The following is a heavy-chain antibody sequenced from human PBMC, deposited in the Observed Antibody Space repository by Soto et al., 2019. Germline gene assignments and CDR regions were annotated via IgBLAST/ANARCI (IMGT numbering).Heavy chain of an antibody. Sequence: ASVKVSCKASGYTFTGYYMHWVRQAPGQGLEWMGWINPNSGGTNYAQKFQGWVTMTRDTSISTAYMELSRLRSDDTAVYYCARGPATDIVVVVAATDPAFDPWGQGTLVTVSS. CDR2: INPNSGGT. CDR3: ARGPATDIVVVVAATDPAFDP. V-gene: IGHV1-2*04. J-gene: IGHJ5*02. CDR1: GYTFTGYY. D-gene: IGHD2-15*01.